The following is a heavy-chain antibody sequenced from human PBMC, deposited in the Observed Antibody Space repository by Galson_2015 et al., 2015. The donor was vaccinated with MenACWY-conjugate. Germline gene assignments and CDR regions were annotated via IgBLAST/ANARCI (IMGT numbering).Heavy chain of an antibody. CDR2: TSGSGSDT. CDR3: AKGSGSGGDCFAFDY. J-gene: IGHJ4*02. Sequence: SLRLSCAASGFTFSSYVMSWVRQAPGKGLEWVSKTSGSGSDTYYADSVKGRFTISRDNSKTTLYLQMNSLRAEDTAIYYCAKGSGSGGDCFAFDYWGQGSLVTVSS. D-gene: IGHD2-21*02. V-gene: IGHV3-23*01. CDR1: GFTFSSYV.